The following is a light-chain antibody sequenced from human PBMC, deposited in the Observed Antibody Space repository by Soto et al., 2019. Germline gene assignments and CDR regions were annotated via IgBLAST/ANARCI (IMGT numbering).Light chain of an antibody. V-gene: IGKV3-11*01. CDR3: QQRSNWPPL. J-gene: IGKJ1*01. CDR2: DAS. Sequence: EIVLTQSPATLSLSPGERATLSCRASQSVSSYLAWYQQKPGQAPRLLIYDASNRATGIPARFSGSGSGTGFTLTISSLEPEDFAVYYCQQRSNWPPLFGQGTKVDIK. CDR1: QSVSSY.